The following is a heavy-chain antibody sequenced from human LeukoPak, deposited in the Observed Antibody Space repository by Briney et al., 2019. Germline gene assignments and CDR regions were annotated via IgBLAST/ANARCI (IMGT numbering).Heavy chain of an antibody. D-gene: IGHD3-10*01. V-gene: IGHV5-51*01. CDR1: GYRFISYW. Sequence: GESLKISCKGSGYRFISYWIGWVRQKPGKGLEWMGIIYPSDSDTRYRPSFQGQVTISADTSISTAYMELSRLRSDDTAVYYCAREAYDSGSFRTDYYYMDVWGKGTTVTISS. CDR3: AREAYDSGSFRTDYYYMDV. J-gene: IGHJ6*03. CDR2: IYPSDSDT.